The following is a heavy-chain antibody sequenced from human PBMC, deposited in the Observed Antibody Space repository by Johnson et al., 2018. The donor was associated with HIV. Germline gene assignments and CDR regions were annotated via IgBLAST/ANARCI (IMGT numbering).Heavy chain of an antibody. CDR1: GFTFSSYA. J-gene: IGHJ3*01. Sequence: VQLVESGGGVVQPGRSLRLSCAASGFTFSSYAMHWVRQAPGKGLEWVSYISTSGSTIYYADSVKGRFTISRDNAKNSLYLQMNSLRAEDTAIYYCTTGSCIDGVCYAFDVWGQGTMVTVSS. D-gene: IGHD2-8*01. CDR2: ISTSGSTI. V-gene: IGHV3-48*03. CDR3: TTGSCIDGVCYAFDV.